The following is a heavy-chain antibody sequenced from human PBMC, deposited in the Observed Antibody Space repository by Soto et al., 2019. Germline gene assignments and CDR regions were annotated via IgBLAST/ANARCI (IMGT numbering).Heavy chain of an antibody. D-gene: IGHD6-6*01. V-gene: IGHV3-15*01. CDR2: IKSKTDGGTT. CDR3: TTDIIGYSSSSLEVMDV. J-gene: IGHJ6*02. Sequence: PGGSLRLSCAASGFTFSNAWMSWVRQAPGKGLEWAGRIKSKTDGGTTDYAAPVKGRFTISRDDSKNTLYLQMNSLKTEDTAVYYCTTDIIGYSSSSLEVMDVWGQGTTVTVSS. CDR1: GFTFSNAW.